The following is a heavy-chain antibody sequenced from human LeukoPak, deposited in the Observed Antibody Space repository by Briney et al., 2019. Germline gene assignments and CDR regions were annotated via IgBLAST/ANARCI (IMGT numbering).Heavy chain of an antibody. Sequence: GGSLRLSCAASGFTFSNYWMNWARQAPGKGLEWVASINLGASGQYYVDFVKGRFTISRDNAKNSLHLQMSSLRVEDTAVYYCATEMTTTTRAWAFWGQGTLVTVSS. CDR2: INLGASGQ. D-gene: IGHD4-17*01. CDR1: GFTFSNYW. V-gene: IGHV3-7*01. J-gene: IGHJ4*02. CDR3: ATEMTTTTRAWAF.